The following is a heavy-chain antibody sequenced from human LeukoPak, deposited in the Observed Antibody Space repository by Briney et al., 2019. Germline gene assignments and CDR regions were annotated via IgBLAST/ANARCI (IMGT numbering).Heavy chain of an antibody. Sequence: GASVKVSCKASGYTFTSYGISWVRQAPGQGLEWMGWISAYNGNTNYAQKLQGRVTMTTDTSTSTAYMELRSLRSDDTAVYYCARDLMNYYDSSGYTPFDYWGQGTLVTVSS. J-gene: IGHJ4*02. CDR1: GYTFTSYG. CDR3: ARDLMNYYDSSGYTPFDY. CDR2: ISAYNGNT. V-gene: IGHV1-18*01. D-gene: IGHD3-22*01.